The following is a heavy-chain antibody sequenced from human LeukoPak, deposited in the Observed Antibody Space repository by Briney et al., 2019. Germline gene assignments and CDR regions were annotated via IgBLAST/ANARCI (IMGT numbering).Heavy chain of an antibody. CDR1: GGSISSGSYY. J-gene: IGHJ6*03. CDR2: IYTSGST. Sequence: SQTLSLTCTVPGGSISSGSYYWSWIRQPAGKGLEWIGRIYTSGSTNYNPSLKSRVTISVDTSKNQFSLKLSSVTAADTAVYYCARGRGHMDVWGKGTTVTVSS. D-gene: IGHD3-10*01. V-gene: IGHV4-61*02. CDR3: ARGRGHMDV.